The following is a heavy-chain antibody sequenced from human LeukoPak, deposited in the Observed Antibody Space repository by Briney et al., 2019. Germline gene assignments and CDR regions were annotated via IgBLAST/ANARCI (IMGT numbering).Heavy chain of an antibody. V-gene: IGHV3-23*01. CDR2: ISGSGGST. J-gene: IGHJ4*02. Sequence: PGGPLRLSCAASGFTFSSYAVSWVPEAPGKGLESGSAISGSGGSTYYADSVKGRFTISRDNSKNTLYLQMNSLRAEDTAVYYCAKDLLGYSSSWYDFDYWGQGTLVTVSS. D-gene: IGHD6-13*01. CDR1: GFTFSSYA. CDR3: AKDLLGYSSSWYDFDY.